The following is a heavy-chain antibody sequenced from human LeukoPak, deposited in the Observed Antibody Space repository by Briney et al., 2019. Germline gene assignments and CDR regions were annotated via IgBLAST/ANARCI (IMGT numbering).Heavy chain of an antibody. J-gene: IGHJ6*03. D-gene: IGHD3-10*01. Sequence: ASVKVSCKASGYTFTGYYMHWVRQAPGQGLEWMGWLNPNSGGTNYAQKFQGRVTMTRDTSISTAYMELSRLRSDDTAVYYCARVPDPWISGNYYYYMDVWGKGTTVTISS. CDR2: LNPNSGGT. CDR1: GYTFTGYY. V-gene: IGHV1-2*02. CDR3: ARVPDPWISGNYYYYMDV.